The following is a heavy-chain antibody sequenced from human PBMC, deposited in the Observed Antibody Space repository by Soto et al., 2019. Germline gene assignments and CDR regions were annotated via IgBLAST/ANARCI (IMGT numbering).Heavy chain of an antibody. D-gene: IGHD2-15*01. CDR3: ARDSDKFRSFDWFGY. CDR2: VSFDGSIK. Sequence: GGSRRLSCEASGFTFSSYGMHWVRQAPGKGLEWVAVVSFDGSIKYYGDSVKGRFTISRDNSKNTLYLQMNSLRGEDTAVYYCARDSDKFRSFDWFGYWGQGTRVTVSS. J-gene: IGHJ5*01. V-gene: IGHV3-33*01. CDR1: GFTFSSYG.